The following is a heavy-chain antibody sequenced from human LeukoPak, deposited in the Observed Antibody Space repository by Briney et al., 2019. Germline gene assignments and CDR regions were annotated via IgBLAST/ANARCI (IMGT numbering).Heavy chain of an antibody. CDR1: GGSMSDYY. CDR3: ARDYTMTHAFDI. J-gene: IGHJ3*02. Sequence: SETLSLTCTVSGGSMSDYYWSWIRQPPGKGLEWIGYIYSTGSTNYNPSLKGRVTISVDTSKNQFFLKLSSVTAADTALYYCARDYTMTHAFDIWGQGTLVTVSS. CDR2: IYSTGST. D-gene: IGHD3-22*01. V-gene: IGHV4-59*01.